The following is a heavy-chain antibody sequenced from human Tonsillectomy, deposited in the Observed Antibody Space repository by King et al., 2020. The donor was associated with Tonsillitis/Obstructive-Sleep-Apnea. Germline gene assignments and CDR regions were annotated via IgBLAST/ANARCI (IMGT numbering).Heavy chain of an antibody. Sequence: HVQLVESGGGVVQPGKSLRLSCVAFGFAFSRYGMHWVRQAPGKGLEWVGVIWYDGSNKYYADSVKGRFTISRDNSKNSLYLQMNSLRAAATAVYYCARVGGRETWFYFYYWDQGTLVTVSS. CDR1: GFAFSRYG. D-gene: IGHD3-16*01. CDR2: IWYDGSNK. V-gene: IGHV3-33*01. CDR3: ARVGGRETWFYFYY. J-gene: IGHJ4*02.